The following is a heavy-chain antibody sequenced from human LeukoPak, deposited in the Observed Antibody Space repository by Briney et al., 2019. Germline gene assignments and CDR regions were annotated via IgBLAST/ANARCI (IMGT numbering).Heavy chain of an antibody. J-gene: IGHJ4*02. V-gene: IGHV3-49*04. CDR2: IRGKAYGGAT. Sequence: GGSLRLSCTGSGFTFGAHSMAWVRQAPGKGPEWVGFIRGKAYGGATGYTASVKGRFTISRDDSKSIDYLQMNSLRTEDTAVYYCICLTDPFDYWGQGSLVTVSS. CDR3: ICLTDPFDY. CDR1: GFTFGAHS.